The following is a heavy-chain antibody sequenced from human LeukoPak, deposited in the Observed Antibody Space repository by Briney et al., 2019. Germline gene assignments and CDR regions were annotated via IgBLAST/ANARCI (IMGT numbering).Heavy chain of an antibody. V-gene: IGHV3-7*01. CDR1: GLTFSSYW. CDR3: ARALHPEYYDFWSGYYYFDY. D-gene: IGHD3-3*01. Sequence: GGSLRLSCAASGLTFSSYWMSWVRQAPGKGLEWVANIKQDGSEKYYVDSVKGRFTISRDNAKNSLYLQMNSLRAEDTAVYYCARALHPEYYDFWSGYYYFDYWGQGTLVTVSS. J-gene: IGHJ4*02. CDR2: IKQDGSEK.